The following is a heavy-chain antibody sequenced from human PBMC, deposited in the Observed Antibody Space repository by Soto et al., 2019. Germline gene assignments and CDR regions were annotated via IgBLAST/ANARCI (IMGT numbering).Heavy chain of an antibody. CDR2: ISYDGSNK. Sequence: QVQLVESGRGVVQPGRSLRLSCAASGFTFSSYAMHWVRQAPGKGLEWVAVISYDGSNKYYADSVKGRFTISRDNSKNTLYLLMNSLRAEYTAVYYCARAGVVTTIRYYYYYGMDVWGQGTTVTVSS. D-gene: IGHD3-10*01. CDR1: GFTFSSYA. CDR3: ARAGVVTTIRYYYYYGMDV. J-gene: IGHJ6*02. V-gene: IGHV3-30-3*01.